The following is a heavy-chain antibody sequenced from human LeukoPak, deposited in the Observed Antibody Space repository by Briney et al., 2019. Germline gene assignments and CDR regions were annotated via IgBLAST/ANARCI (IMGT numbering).Heavy chain of an antibody. V-gene: IGHV3-73*01. CDR2: IATKANNYAT. Sequence: GGSLRLSCAASGFIFSGSDMHWVRQASGKGLERVGRIATKANNYATAYGASVKGRFTISRDDSENTAYLQMNSLKTEDTAVYYCTTYRSGHYWGQGTLVTVSS. D-gene: IGHD6-19*01. J-gene: IGHJ4*02. CDR1: GFIFSGSD. CDR3: TTYRSGHY.